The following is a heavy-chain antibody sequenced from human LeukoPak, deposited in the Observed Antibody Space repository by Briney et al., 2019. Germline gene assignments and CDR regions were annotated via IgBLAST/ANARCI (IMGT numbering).Heavy chain of an antibody. CDR1: GYTFTSYA. D-gene: IGHD3-10*01. CDR2: INAGNGNT. Sequence: GASVKVSCKASGYTFTSYAMHWVRQAPGQRLEWMGWINAGNGNTKYSQKFQVRVTITRDTSASTAYMELSSLRSEDTAVYYCARGKVLWFGELNGMDVWGQGTTVTVSS. J-gene: IGHJ6*02. V-gene: IGHV1-3*01. CDR3: ARGKVLWFGELNGMDV.